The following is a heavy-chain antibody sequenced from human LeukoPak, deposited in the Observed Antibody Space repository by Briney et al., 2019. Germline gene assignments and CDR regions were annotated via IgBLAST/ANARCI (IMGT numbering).Heavy chain of an antibody. CDR2: ISGSGGST. CDR3: AKDGDSSGWYVPFDY. V-gene: IGHV3-23*01. D-gene: IGHD6-19*01. CDR1: GFTFNTHA. J-gene: IGHJ4*02. Sequence: TGGSLRLSCEASGFTFNTHAMSWVRQAPGKGLEWVSAISGSGGSTYYADSVKGRFTISRDNSKNTLYLQMNSLRAEDTAVYYCAKDGDSSGWYVPFDYWGQGTLVTVSS.